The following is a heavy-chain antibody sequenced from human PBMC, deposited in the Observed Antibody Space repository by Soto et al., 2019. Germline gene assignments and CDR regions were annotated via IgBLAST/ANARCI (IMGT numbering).Heavy chain of an antibody. CDR3: ARLTGSWVLLYFDY. V-gene: IGHV4-39*01. CDR2: IYYSGST. Sequence: SETLSLTCAVSGDSITRGAYYWGWIRQPPGKGLEWIGSIYYSGSTYYNPSLKSRVTISVDTSKNQFSLKLSSVTAADTAVYYCARLTGSWVLLYFDYWGQGTLVTVSS. D-gene: IGHD6-13*01. J-gene: IGHJ4*02. CDR1: GDSITRGAYY.